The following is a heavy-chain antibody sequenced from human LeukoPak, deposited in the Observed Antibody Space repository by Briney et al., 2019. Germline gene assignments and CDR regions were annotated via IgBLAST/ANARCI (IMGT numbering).Heavy chain of an antibody. CDR1: GFTFDDYA. CDR2: ISWNSVSI. V-gene: IGHV3-9*01. Sequence: HPGGSLRLSCTASGFTFDDYAMHWVRQAPGKGLEWVSGISWNSVSIEYADSVKGRFTISRDNAKNSLYLQMNSLRAEDTALYYCAKDYDYVWGSYRSSFDFWGQGTLVTVSS. D-gene: IGHD3-16*02. J-gene: IGHJ4*02. CDR3: AKDYDYVWGSYRSSFDF.